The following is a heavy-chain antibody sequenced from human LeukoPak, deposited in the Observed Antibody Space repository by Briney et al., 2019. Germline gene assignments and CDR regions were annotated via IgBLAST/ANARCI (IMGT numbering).Heavy chain of an antibody. Sequence: PGGSLRLSCAASGFTFSSYAMHWVRQAPGKGLEWVAVISYDGSNKYYADSVKGRFTISRDNSKNTLYLQMNSLRAEDTALYYCAKDRSGDGSGSYGNWGQGTLVTVSS. D-gene: IGHD1-26*01. CDR2: ISYDGSNK. J-gene: IGHJ4*02. V-gene: IGHV3-30-3*01. CDR1: GFTFSSYA. CDR3: AKDRSGDGSGSYGN.